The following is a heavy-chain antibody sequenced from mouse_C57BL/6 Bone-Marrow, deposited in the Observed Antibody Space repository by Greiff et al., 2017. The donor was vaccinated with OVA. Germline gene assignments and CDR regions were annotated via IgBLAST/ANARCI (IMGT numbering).Heavy chain of an antibody. CDR1: GFTFSSYA. Sequence: DVKLVESGGGLVKPGGSLKLSCAASGFTFSSYAMSWVRQTPEKRLEWVATISDGGSYTYYPDNVKGRFTISRDNAKNNLYLQMSHLKSEDTAMYYCARRVTGSVDYWGQGTTLTVSS. CDR3: ARRVTGSVDY. V-gene: IGHV5-4*03. J-gene: IGHJ2*01. D-gene: IGHD4-1*01. CDR2: ISDGGSYT.